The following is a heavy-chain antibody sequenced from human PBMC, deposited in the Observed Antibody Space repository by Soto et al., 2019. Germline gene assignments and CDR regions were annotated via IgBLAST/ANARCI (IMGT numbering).Heavy chain of an antibody. V-gene: IGHV3-48*03. CDR1: GFTFSSYE. Sequence: PGGSLRLSCAASGFTFSSYEMNWVRQAPGKGLEWVSYISSSGSTIYYADSVKGRFTISRDNAKNSLYLQMNSLRAEDTAVYYCARDPSGYYYVGAVEYFQHWGQGTLVTVSS. D-gene: IGHD3-22*01. J-gene: IGHJ1*01. CDR3: ARDPSGYYYVGAVEYFQH. CDR2: ISSSGSTI.